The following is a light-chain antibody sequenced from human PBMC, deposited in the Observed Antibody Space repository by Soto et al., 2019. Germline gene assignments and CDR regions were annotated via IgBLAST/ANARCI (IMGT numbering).Light chain of an antibody. CDR2: SDN. Sequence: QSVLTQPPSASWTPGQRVTISCSGSNSNIGRNTVNWYQQFPGAAPNLLIHSDNERPSGVPDRFSGSRSGTSASLAISGLQSEDEADYYCAAWDESPNVPVFGGGTKLTVL. CDR3: AAWDESPNVPV. J-gene: IGLJ3*02. V-gene: IGLV1-44*01. CDR1: NSNIGRNT.